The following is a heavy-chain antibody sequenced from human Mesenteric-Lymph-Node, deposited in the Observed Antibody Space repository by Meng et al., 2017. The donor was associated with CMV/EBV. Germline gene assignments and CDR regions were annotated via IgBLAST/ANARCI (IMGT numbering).Heavy chain of an antibody. J-gene: IGHJ4*02. D-gene: IGHD3-22*01. Sequence: GCCNASGYTFYRYGIAWERHATGRGLEWMRLINIYNGNTYYAQELQGRNTMDTATSTNTAYMELKSLTSADTDVYFCARRAVVLDYWGQGSLVTVSS. CDR1: GYTFYRYG. V-gene: IGHV1-18*01. CDR2: INIYNGNT. CDR3: ARRAVVLDY.